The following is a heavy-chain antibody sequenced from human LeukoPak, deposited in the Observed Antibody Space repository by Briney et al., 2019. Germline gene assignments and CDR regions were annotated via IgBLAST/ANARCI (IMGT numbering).Heavy chain of an antibody. V-gene: IGHV4-4*07. CDR2: IYTSGST. D-gene: IGHD5-12*01. CDR1: GGSISSYY. J-gene: IGHJ5*02. CDR3: ARDQRLYSGYDFWFDP. Sequence: SETLSLTCTVSGGSISSYYWSWIRQPAGKGLEWIGRIYTSGSTNYNPSLKSRVTMSVDTSKNQFSLRLSSVTAADTAVYYCARDQRLYSGYDFWFDPWGQGTLVKVSS.